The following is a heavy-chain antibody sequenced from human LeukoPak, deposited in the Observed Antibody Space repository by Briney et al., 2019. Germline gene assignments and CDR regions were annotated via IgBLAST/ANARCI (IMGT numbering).Heavy chain of an antibody. D-gene: IGHD6-19*01. CDR3: AKDLYSCGRDMDV. Sequence: GGSLRLSCAASGFTFTSCAMNWVRQAPGKGLEWVSWISGTGSSTYYAATVKGRLTIPRDNSKNTPYLQMNSLRAEDTAVYYCAKDLYSCGRDMDVWGQGTTVTVSS. CDR2: ISGTGSST. CDR1: GFTFTSCA. J-gene: IGHJ6*02. V-gene: IGHV3-23*01.